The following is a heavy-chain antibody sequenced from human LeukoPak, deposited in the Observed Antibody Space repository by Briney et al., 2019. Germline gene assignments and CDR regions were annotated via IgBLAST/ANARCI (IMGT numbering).Heavy chain of an antibody. CDR2: IYYSGST. CDR1: GGSISSSSYY. J-gene: IGHJ4*02. V-gene: IGHV4-39*07. D-gene: IGHD5-24*01. Sequence: SETLSLTCTVSGGSISSSSYYWGWIRQPPGKGLEWIGSIYYSGSTYYNPSLKSRVTISVDTSKNQFSLKLSSATAADTAVYYCARDAGRDGYNLDYWGQGTLVTVSS. CDR3: ARDAGRDGYNLDY.